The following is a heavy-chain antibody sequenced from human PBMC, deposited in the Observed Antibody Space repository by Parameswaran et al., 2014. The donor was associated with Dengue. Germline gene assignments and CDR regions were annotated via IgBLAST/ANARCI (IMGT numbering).Heavy chain of an antibody. CDR2: MYNSGNT. Sequence: VRQAPGKELEWIGYMYNSGNTNYNPSLKSRLTMSVDTSKNQFSLKLSSVTAADTAVYYCARVRGPFDLWGQGTLVTVSS. D-gene: IGHD3-10*01. V-gene: IGHV4-59*01. J-gene: IGHJ5*02. CDR3: ARVRGPFDL.